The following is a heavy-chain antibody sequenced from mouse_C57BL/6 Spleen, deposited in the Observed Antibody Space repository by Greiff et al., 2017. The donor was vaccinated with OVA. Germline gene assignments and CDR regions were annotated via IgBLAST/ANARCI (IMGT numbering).Heavy chain of an antibody. CDR2: ISSGSSTI. Sequence: DVKLVESGGGLVKPGGSLKLSCAASGFTFSDYGMHWVRQAPEKGLEWVAYISSGSSTIYYADTVKGRFTISRDNAKNTLFLQMTSLRSEDTAMYYCARRYGSSPHYFDYWGQGTTLTVSS. J-gene: IGHJ2*01. V-gene: IGHV5-17*01. CDR3: ARRYGSSPHYFDY. D-gene: IGHD1-1*01. CDR1: GFTFSDYG.